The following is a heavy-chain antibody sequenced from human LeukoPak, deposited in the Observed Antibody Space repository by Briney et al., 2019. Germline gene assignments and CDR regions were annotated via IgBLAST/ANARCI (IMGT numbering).Heavy chain of an antibody. CDR2: INPNSGGT. J-gene: IGHJ4*02. Sequence: ASVKVSCKASGYTFTGYYMHWVRQAPGQGLEWMGWINPNSGGTNYAQKFQGRVTMTRDTSISTAYVELSRLRSDDTAVYCCARTDPYYYGPGSYFDYWGQGTLVTVSS. V-gene: IGHV1-2*02. D-gene: IGHD3-10*01. CDR3: ARTDPYYYGPGSYFDY. CDR1: GYTFTGYY.